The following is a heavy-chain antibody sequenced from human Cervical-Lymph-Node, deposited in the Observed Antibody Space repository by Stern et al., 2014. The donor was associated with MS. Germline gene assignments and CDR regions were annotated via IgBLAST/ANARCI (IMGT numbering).Heavy chain of an antibody. Sequence: QVQLVQSGAEVKKPGSSVKVSCKASGGTFSDFAISWVRQAPRQGLEWMGGIIPVFGTANYEQKFQGRVTITADESTSTAYMELNSLRSEDTAVYYCARDSDLENTGYAMDVWGQGTTVTVSS. D-gene: IGHD1-1*01. CDR3: ARDSDLENTGYAMDV. CDR2: IIPVFGTA. V-gene: IGHV1-69*01. J-gene: IGHJ6*02. CDR1: GGTFSDFA.